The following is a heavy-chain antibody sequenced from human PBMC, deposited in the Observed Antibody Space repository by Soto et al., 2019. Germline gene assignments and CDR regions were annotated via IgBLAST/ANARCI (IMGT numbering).Heavy chain of an antibody. CDR3: ASEDYGGNSTPFDY. CDR1: GGTFSSYA. CDR2: IIPIFGTA. J-gene: IGHJ4*02. Sequence: QMQLVQSGAEVKKPGSSVKVSCKASGGTFSSYAISWVRQAPGQGLEWMGGIIPIFGTANYAQKFQGRVTITADESTSTAYMELSSLRSEDTAVYYCASEDYGGNSTPFDYWGQGTLVTVSS. V-gene: IGHV1-69*01. D-gene: IGHD4-17*01.